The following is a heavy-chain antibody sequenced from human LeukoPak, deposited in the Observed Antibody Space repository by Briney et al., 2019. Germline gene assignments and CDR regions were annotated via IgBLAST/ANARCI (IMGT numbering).Heavy chain of an antibody. V-gene: IGHV3-23*01. CDR3: AKRGVVIRVILVGFHKEAYYFDS. Sequence: SGRSLRLSCAVSGITLSNYGMSWVRQAPVKGLQWVAGISGSGGSTNYADSVKGRFTISRDNPKNTLHLQMNSLRAEDTAMYFCAKRGVVIRVILVGFHKEAYYFDSWGQGALVTVSS. CDR2: ISGSGGST. D-gene: IGHD3-10*01. CDR1: GITLSNYG. J-gene: IGHJ4*02.